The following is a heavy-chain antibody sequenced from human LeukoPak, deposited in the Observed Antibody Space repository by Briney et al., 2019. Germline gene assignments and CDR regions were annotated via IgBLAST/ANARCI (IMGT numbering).Heavy chain of an antibody. D-gene: IGHD5-18*01. CDR1: GFTFSSYE. V-gene: IGHV3-48*03. J-gene: IGHJ4*02. CDR3: TTSRRSSYGYRALELPPSPVD. Sequence: GGSLRLSCAASGFTFSSYEMNWVRQAPGKGLEWVSYISSSGSTIYYADSVKGRFTISRDNAKNSLYLQMNSLRAEDTAVYYCTTSRRSSYGYRALELPPSPVDWGQGTLVTVSS. CDR2: ISSSGSTI.